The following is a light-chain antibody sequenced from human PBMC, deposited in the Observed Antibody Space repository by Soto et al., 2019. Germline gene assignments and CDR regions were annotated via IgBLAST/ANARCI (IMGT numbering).Light chain of an antibody. J-gene: IGLJ2*01. CDR3: HVWDSSSDHP. CDR1: SSNIGSNY. V-gene: IGLV1-47*01. Sequence: QSVLTQPPSASGTPGQRVTISCSGSSSNIGSNYVYWYQQLPGTAPKLLIYRNNQRPSGVPDRFSGSKSGNTATLTISRVEAGDEADYYCHVWDSSSDHPFGGGTKLTVL. CDR2: RNN.